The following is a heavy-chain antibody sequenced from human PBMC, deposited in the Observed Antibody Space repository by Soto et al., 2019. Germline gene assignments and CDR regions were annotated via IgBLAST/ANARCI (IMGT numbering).Heavy chain of an antibody. J-gene: IGHJ4*02. CDR2: MSGSGGST. D-gene: IGHD2-21*01. V-gene: IGHV3-23*01. CDR3: AKDLTPSREVVIPRIYY. CDR1: GFTFSSYA. Sequence: GGSLRLSCAASGFTFSSYAMSWVRQAPGKGLEWVSAMSGSGGSTYYADSVKGRFTISRDNSKNTLYLQMNSLRAEDTAVYFCAKDLTPSREVVIPRIYYWGQGTLVTVSS.